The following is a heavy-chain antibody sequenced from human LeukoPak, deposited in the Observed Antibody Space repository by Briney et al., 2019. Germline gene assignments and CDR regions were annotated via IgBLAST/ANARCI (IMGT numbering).Heavy chain of an antibody. D-gene: IGHD3-9*01. CDR1: GYTFTSYG. V-gene: IGHV1-18*01. Sequence: GASVKVSCKASGYTFTSYGISWVRQAPGQGLEWMGCISAYNGNTNYAQKLQGRVTMTTDTSTSTAYMELRSLRSDDTAVYYCAREGPFDWLLLGVSRPTSMDVWGQGTTVTVSS. CDR3: AREGPFDWLLLGVSRPTSMDV. J-gene: IGHJ6*02. CDR2: ISAYNGNT.